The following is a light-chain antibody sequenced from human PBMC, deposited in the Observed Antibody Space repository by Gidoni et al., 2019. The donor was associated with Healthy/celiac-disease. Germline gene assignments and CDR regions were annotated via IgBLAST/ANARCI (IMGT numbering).Light chain of an antibody. CDR2: GAS. CDR3: QQDYNLPLT. CDR1: LSVSSSY. J-gene: IGKJ4*01. V-gene: IGKV3D-7*01. Sequence: EIVMTQSPATLSLSPGERATLSCRASLSVSSSYLSWYQQKPGQAPRLLIYGASTRATGIPARFSGSGSGTDFTLTISSLQPEDFAVYYCQQDYNLPLTFGGGTKVEIK.